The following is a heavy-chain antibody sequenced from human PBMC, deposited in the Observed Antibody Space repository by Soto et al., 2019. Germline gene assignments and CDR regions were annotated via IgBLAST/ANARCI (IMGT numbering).Heavy chain of an antibody. D-gene: IGHD3-16*01. CDR3: ARWGVAMDV. J-gene: IGHJ6*02. CDR1: GGSVNSFYY. V-gene: IGHV4-61*01. Sequence: SETLSLTCSVSGGSVNSFYYWSWIRQPPGKGLEWLGYIYHTGSTNYQPSLKSRVTISLHTSKNQFSLNLNSVTAADTAVYYCARWGVAMDVWGQGTTVTVSS. CDR2: IYHTGST.